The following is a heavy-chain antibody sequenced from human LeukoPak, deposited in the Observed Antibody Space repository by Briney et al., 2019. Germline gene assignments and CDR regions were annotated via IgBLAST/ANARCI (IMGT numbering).Heavy chain of an antibody. Sequence: ASVKVSCKASGYTFTSYDINWVRQATGQGLEWMGWMNPNSGNTGYAQQFQGRVTITRHTSISTAYMELTSLRSEDTAVYYCARGLRVVAATPPPIGYWGQGTLVTVSS. D-gene: IGHD2-15*01. CDR1: GYTFTSYD. CDR2: MNPNSGNT. J-gene: IGHJ4*02. CDR3: ARGLRVVAATPPPIGY. V-gene: IGHV1-8*03.